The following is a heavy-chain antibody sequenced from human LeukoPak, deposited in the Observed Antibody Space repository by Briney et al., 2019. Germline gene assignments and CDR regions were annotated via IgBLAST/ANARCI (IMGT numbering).Heavy chain of an antibody. V-gene: IGHV1-2*02. CDR3: ARAPHLYYYGSGSSY. Sequence: ASVKVSCKASGYTFTGYYMHWVRQAPGQGLEWMGWINHNSGGTNYAQKFQGRVTMTRDTSIGTAYMELSRLRSDDTAVYYCARAPHLYYYGSGSSYWGQGTLVTVSS. CDR2: INHNSGGT. CDR1: GYTFTGYY. J-gene: IGHJ4*02. D-gene: IGHD3-10*01.